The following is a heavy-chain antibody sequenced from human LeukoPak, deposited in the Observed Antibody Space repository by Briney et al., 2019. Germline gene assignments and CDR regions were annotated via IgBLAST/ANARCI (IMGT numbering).Heavy chain of an antibody. J-gene: IGHJ3*02. V-gene: IGHV3-7*01. CDR2: IRRDGSQI. CDR1: GFTFSNHW. Sequence: PGGSLRLSCAASGFTFSNHWMTWVRQAPGKGLEWVANIRRDGSQIHYVDSVKGRFTISRDNAKNSLSLQMNSLRAEDTAIYYGARDDSPTLTGPAYYDAFAILGQGRMVTVSS. CDR3: ARDDSPTLTGPAYYDAFAI. D-gene: IGHD4-11*01.